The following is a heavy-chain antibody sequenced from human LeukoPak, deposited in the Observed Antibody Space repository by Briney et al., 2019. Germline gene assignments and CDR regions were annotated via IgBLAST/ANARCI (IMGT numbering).Heavy chain of an antibody. Sequence: ASLRHSCKASGYTFTGFYIHWVRQAPGQGLEWMGWINPNSGGTNYAQKFQGSVTMTRDTSLSTAYMELSRLKSDDTAVYYCASLNPSITIDWGQGTLVTVSP. V-gene: IGHV1-2*02. CDR2: INPNSGGT. J-gene: IGHJ4*02. CDR1: GYTFTGFY. CDR3: ASLNPSITID. D-gene: IGHD3-10*01.